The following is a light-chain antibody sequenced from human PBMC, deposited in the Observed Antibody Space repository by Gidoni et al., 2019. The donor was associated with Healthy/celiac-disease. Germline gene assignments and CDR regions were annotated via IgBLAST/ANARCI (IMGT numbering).Light chain of an antibody. V-gene: IGKV3-11*01. CDR3: QPRSTCPRT. CDR2: DAS. Sequence: EIVLTQSPATLSLSPGERATPSCRASTSVSSYLAWYQQKPGQAPRLRIYDASNRATAIPARFSGSSSGTDFTLTIRSRVLEDFAVYYRQPRSTCPRTFGQGTKLEIK. CDR1: TSVSSY. J-gene: IGKJ1*01.